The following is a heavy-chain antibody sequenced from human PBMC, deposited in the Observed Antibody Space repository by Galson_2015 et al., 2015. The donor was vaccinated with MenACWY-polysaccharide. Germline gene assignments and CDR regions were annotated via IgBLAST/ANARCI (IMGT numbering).Heavy chain of an antibody. D-gene: IGHD6-19*01. V-gene: IGHV3-7*01. CDR2: IKQDGSEK. CDR1: GFTFSGFW. J-gene: IGHJ4*02. Sequence: LRLSCAASGFTFSGFWMSWIRQAPGQGLEWVANIKQDGSEKYYVDSVKGRFTISRDNAKNSLYLQMNSLRAEDTAVYYCARYRDSSGRRFDYWGQGTLVTVST. CDR3: ARYRDSSGRRFDY.